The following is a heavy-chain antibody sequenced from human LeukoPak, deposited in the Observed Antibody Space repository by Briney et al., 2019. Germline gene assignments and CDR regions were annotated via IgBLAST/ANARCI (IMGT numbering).Heavy chain of an antibody. J-gene: IGHJ3*02. CDR2: INHSGST. D-gene: IGHD3-3*01. CDR3: ARGPRITIFGVVIMGAFDI. V-gene: IGHV4-34*01. CDR1: GGSFSGYY. Sequence: PSETLSLTCAVYGGSFSGYYWSWIRQPPGKGLEWIGEINHSGSTNYNPSLKSRVTISVDTSKNQFSLKLSSVTAADTAVYYCARGPRITIFGVVIMGAFDIWGQETMVTVSS.